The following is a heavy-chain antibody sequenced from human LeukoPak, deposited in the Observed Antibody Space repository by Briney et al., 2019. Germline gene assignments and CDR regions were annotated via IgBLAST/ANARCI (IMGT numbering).Heavy chain of an antibody. CDR1: GFTVSRNY. V-gene: IGHV3-66*02. D-gene: IGHD2-21*01. CDR2: IYSGGST. J-gene: IGHJ5*01. Sequence: GGSLRLSCAASGFTVSRNYMSWVRQAPGKGLEWVSVIYSGGSTYYADSVKGRLTIARDNSKNTLHLQMNSLGPEDTAIYFCARRNRAYADSWGQGTLVTVSS. CDR3: ARRNRAYADS.